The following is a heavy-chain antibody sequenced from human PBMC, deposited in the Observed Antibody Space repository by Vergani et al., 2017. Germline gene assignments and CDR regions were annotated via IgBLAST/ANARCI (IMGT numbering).Heavy chain of an antibody. J-gene: IGHJ4*02. CDR1: GYNLTGNY. V-gene: IGHV1-2*02. D-gene: IGHD4/OR15-4a*01. CDR2: VNPNSGST. Sequence: QVHLVQSGAEMKKPGASVKVSCKTFGYNLTGNYIHWVRQAPGQGLEWIGLVNPNSGSTNHVQKFQCRITMTTDTSISTVYMELNNLRPDDTATFYCAFISLTFDSWGQGTLVTVSS. CDR3: AFISLTFDS.